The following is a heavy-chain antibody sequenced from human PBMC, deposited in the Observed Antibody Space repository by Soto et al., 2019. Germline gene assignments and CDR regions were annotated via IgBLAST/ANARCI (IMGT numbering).Heavy chain of an antibody. Sequence: SVKVSCKASGGTFSSYTISWVRQAPGQGLEWMGRIIPILGIANYAQKFQGRVTITADKSTSTAYMELSSLRSEDTAVYYCARGYCSGGSCLRYMDVWGKGTTVTVSS. J-gene: IGHJ6*03. V-gene: IGHV1-69*02. CDR1: GGTFSSYT. D-gene: IGHD2-15*01. CDR3: ARGYCSGGSCLRYMDV. CDR2: IIPILGIA.